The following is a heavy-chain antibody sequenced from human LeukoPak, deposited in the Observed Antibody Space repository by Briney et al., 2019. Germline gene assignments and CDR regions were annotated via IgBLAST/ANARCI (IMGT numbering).Heavy chain of an antibody. CDR3: TRDPREMDY. CDR2: IKSDGST. Sequence: PGGSLRLSCAASGFTFSSYWMHWVHQAPGKGLVWVSRIKSDGSTNYADSVKGRFTISRDNAKNSLFLQMNSLRAEDTAVYYCTRDPREMDYWGQGTLVTVSS. CDR1: GFTFSSYW. J-gene: IGHJ4*02. V-gene: IGHV3-74*01. D-gene: IGHD5-24*01.